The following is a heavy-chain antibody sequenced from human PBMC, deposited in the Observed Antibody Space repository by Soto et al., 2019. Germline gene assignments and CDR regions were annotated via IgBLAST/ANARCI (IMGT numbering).Heavy chain of an antibody. CDR3: ARVRMAGDFDI. CDR2: INSDGSST. CDR1: GFTFSSYL. D-gene: IGHD6-19*01. Sequence: EVQLVESGGGLVQPGGSLRLSCAASGFTFSSYLIHWVRQAPGKGLVWVSRINSDGSSTTYADSVKGRFTISRDSAKNTLYLQMNSLRAEDTAVYYCARVRMAGDFDIWGQGTMVTVSS. V-gene: IGHV3-74*01. J-gene: IGHJ3*02.